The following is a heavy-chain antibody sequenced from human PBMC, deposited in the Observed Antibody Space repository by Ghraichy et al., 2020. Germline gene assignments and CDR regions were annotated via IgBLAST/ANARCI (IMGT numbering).Heavy chain of an antibody. CDR1: GFTFSNAW. CDR3: TTDRLEYYYDSSVYSD. D-gene: IGHD3-22*01. CDR2: IKSKTDGRTT. J-gene: IGHJ4*02. Sequence: GGSLRLSCAASGFTFSNAWMSWVRQAPGKGLEWVGRIKSKTDGRTTDYAAPVKGRFTISRDDSKNTLYLQMNSLKTEDTAVYYCTTDRLEYYYDSSVYSDWGQGALVTVS. V-gene: IGHV3-15*01.